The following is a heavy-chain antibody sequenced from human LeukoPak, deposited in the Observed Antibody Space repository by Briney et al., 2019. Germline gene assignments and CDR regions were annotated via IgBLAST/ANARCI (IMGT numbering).Heavy chain of an antibody. V-gene: IGHV1-46*01. D-gene: IGHD3-10*01. J-gene: IGHJ6*02. CDR2: INPSGGST. Sequence: GASVKVSCKASGYTFTSYYMHWVRQAPGQGLEWMGIINPSGGSTSYAQKFQGRVTVTRDTSTSTVYMELSSLRSEDTAVYYCARGVPGSYYSRWYYYYGMDVWGQGTTVTVSS. CDR1: GYTFTSYY. CDR3: ARGVPGSYYSRWYYYYGMDV.